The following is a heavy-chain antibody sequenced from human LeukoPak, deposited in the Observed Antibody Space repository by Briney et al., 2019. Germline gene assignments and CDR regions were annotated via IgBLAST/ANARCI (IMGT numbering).Heavy chain of an antibody. D-gene: IGHD6-13*01. V-gene: IGHV3-7*01. CDR2: IKQDGSGK. J-gene: IGHJ5*02. CDR1: GFTFSSYW. CDR3: ARDKVGSSWYLTPNWFDP. Sequence: GGSLRLSCAASGFTFSSYWMSWVRQAPGKGLEWVANIKQDGSGKYYVDSVKGRFTISRDNAKNSLYLQMNSLRAEDTAAYYCARDKVGSSWYLTPNWFDPWGQGTLVTVSS.